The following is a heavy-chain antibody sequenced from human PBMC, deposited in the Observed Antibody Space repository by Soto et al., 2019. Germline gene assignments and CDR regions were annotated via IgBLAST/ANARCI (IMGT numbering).Heavy chain of an antibody. D-gene: IGHD6-6*01. CDR1: GVSISSGNW. V-gene: IGHV4-4*02. CDR2: IFHDGTA. J-gene: IGHJ4*02. CDR3: ARAPKVSGSAQTRPDF. Sequence: SETLSLTCAVSGVSISSGNWWTWVRQTPQRGLEYIGEIFHDGTANYYPSFERRVAISVDTSKNQFSLNLTSLTAADTAVYYCARAPKVSGSAQTRPDFWGQGSLVTVSS.